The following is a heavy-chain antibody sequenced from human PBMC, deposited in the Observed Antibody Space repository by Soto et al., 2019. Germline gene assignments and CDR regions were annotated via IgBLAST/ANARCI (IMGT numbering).Heavy chain of an antibody. CDR2: ISAYNGNT. D-gene: IGHD3-22*01. CDR1: GYPYASYG. J-gene: IGHJ6*04. V-gene: IGHV1-18*04. CDR3: ARGQYYYDSRGEPPSDYSYYVMAG. Sequence: SVQVSCTASGYPYASYGISWVSHAPGQGIEWMGWISAYNGNTNYAQKLQGRVTMNTDTSTSTAYMELRSLRSDDTAVYYCARGQYYYDSRGEPPSDYSYYVMAGWAKGAMVT.